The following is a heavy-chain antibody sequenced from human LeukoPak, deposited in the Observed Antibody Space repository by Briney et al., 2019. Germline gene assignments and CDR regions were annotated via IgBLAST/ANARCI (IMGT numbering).Heavy chain of an antibody. D-gene: IGHD3-3*01. CDR1: GYTFNTYG. CDR2: ISPYNGNT. V-gene: IGHV1-18*01. Sequence: GASVKVSCKPSGYTFNTYGITWVRQAPGQGLEWMGWISPYNGNTNYAQKFQGRVTMTTDTSTSTAYMELRSLRSDDTAVYYCARGHPLRFLEWLLAPNDYMDVWGKGTTVTVSS. J-gene: IGHJ6*03. CDR3: ARGHPLRFLEWLLAPNDYMDV.